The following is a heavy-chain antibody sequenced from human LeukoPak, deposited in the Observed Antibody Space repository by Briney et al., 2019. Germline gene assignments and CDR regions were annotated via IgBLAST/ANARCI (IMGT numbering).Heavy chain of an antibody. D-gene: IGHD3-9*01. J-gene: IGHJ4*02. CDR1: GFTFSNYS. CDR2: ISSSSSYI. CDR3: AREDNYDILTGYSKSIDY. Sequence: GGSLRLSCAASGFTFSNYSMNWVRQAPGKGLEWVSSISSSSSYIYYADSVKGRFTISRDNAKNSLYLQMNSLRAEDTAVYYCAREDNYDILTGYSKSIDYSGQGTPVTVSS. V-gene: IGHV3-21*01.